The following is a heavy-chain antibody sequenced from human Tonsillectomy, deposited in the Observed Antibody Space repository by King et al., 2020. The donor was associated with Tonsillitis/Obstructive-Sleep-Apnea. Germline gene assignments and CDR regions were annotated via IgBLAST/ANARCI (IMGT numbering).Heavy chain of an antibody. CDR1: GYTFTSYG. J-gene: IGHJ6*02. V-gene: IGHV1-18*01. D-gene: IGHD3-10*01. Sequence: QLVQSGAEVKKPGASVKVSCKASGYTFTSYGISWVRQAPVQGLEWMGWISAYNGNTNYAQKLQGRVTMTTDTSTSTAYMELRSLRSDDTAVYYCARGASGSYYNHNYYYYGMDVWGQGTTVTVSS. CDR3: ARGASGSYYNHNYYYYGMDV. CDR2: ISAYNGNT.